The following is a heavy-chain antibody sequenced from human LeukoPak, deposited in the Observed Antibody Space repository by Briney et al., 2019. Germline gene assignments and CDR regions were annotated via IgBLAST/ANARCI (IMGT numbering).Heavy chain of an antibody. CDR2: INHSGST. CDR3: ARDLGSWPHVTLDI. Sequence: NTSETLSLTCAVYGGSFSGYYWSWIRQPPGKGLEWIGEINHSGSTNYNPSLKSRVTISVDTSKNQFSLKLTSVTAADTAIYYCARDLGSWPHVTLDIWGHGTLVTVSS. CDR1: GGSFSGYY. D-gene: IGHD3-16*01. V-gene: IGHV4-34*01. J-gene: IGHJ3*02.